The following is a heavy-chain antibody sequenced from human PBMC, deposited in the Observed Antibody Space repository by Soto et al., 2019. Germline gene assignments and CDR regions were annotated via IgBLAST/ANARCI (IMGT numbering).Heavy chain of an antibody. D-gene: IGHD6-13*01. CDR1: GFTFSDYY. V-gene: IGHV3-11*01. CDR2: ISSSGSTI. CDR3: ARGAPYSSSWYLEYYYYYYMDV. J-gene: IGHJ6*03. Sequence: QVQLVESGGGLVKPGGSLRLSCAASGFTFSDYYMSWIRQAPGKGLEWVSYISSSGSTIYYADSVKGRFTISRDNAKNSRYLQMNSLRAEDTAVYYCARGAPYSSSWYLEYYYYYYMDVWGKGTTVTVSS.